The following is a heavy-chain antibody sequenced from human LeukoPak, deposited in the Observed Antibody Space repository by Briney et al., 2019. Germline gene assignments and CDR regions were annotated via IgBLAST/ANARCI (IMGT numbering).Heavy chain of an antibody. CDR2: ISAYNGNT. CDR1: GGTFSSYA. CDR3: ARGPLWFGELLTAPSPFDY. Sequence: GASVKVSCKASGGTFSSYAISWVRQAPGQGLEWMGWISAYNGNTNYAQKLQGRVTMTTDTSTSTAYMELRSLRSDDTAVYYCARGPLWFGELLTAPSPFDYWGQGTLVTVSS. D-gene: IGHD3-10*01. V-gene: IGHV1-18*01. J-gene: IGHJ4*02.